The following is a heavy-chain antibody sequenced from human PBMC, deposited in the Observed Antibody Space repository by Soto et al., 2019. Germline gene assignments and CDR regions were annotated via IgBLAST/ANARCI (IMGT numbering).Heavy chain of an antibody. CDR2: IFYSENT. J-gene: IGHJ6*02. CDR1: GGSISSSSYY. D-gene: IGHD6-19*01. CDR3: ASGYYIAVATYHYGMDV. V-gene: IGHV4-39*01. Sequence: SETLSLTCTVSGGSISSSSYYWGWIRQPPGKGLEWIGSIFYSENTYYNPSLKSRVTISVDTSKNQFSLKLSSVTAADTAVYYCASGYYIAVATYHYGMDVWGQGTTVTVSS.